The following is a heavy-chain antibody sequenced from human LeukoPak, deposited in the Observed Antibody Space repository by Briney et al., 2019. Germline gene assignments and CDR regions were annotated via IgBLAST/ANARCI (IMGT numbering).Heavy chain of an antibody. CDR3: AREYGYYYDSSGYYFGY. D-gene: IGHD3-22*01. CDR2: ISYDGSNK. CDR1: GFTFSSYA. V-gene: IGHV3-30-3*01. J-gene: IGHJ4*02. Sequence: TGGSLRLSCAASGFTFSSYAMHWVRQAPGKGLEWVAVISYDGSNKYYADSVKGRFTISRDNSKNTLYLQMNSLRAEDTAVYYCAREYGYYYDSSGYYFGYWGQGTLVTVSS.